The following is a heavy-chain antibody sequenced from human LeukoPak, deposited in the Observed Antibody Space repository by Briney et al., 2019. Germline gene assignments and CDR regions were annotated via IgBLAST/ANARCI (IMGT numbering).Heavy chain of an antibody. CDR2: IKSKTDGGTT. CDR1: GFTFSNAW. V-gene: IGHV3-15*01. CDR3: TTSGAMGYYYYYYMDV. D-gene: IGHD1-26*01. J-gene: IGHJ6*03. Sequence: GGSLRLSCAASGFTFSNAWMSWVRQAPGKGLEWVGRIKSKTDGGTTDYAAPVKGRFTISRDDSKNTLYLQMNSLKTEDTAVYYCTTSGAMGYYYYYYMDVWGKGTTVTVSS.